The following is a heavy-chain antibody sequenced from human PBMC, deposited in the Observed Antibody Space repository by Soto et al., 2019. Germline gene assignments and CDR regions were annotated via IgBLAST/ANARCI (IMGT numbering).Heavy chain of an antibody. CDR3: VKEARAKYFDY. CDR2: ISSNGGST. CDR1: GFTFSSYA. Sequence: AGGSLRLSCSASGFTFSSYAMHWVRQAPGKGLEYVSAISSNGGSTYYADSVKGRFTISRDNSKNTLYLQMSSLRAEDTAVYYCVKEARAKYFDYWGQGTLVTVSS. V-gene: IGHV3-64D*06. J-gene: IGHJ4*02.